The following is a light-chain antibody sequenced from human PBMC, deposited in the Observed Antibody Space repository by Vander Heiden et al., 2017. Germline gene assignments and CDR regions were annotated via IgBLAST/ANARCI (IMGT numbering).Light chain of an antibody. J-gene: IGKJ1*01. V-gene: IGKV1-5*01. CDR1: QSISSW. CDR3: QQYNSYPWT. CDR2: DAS. Sequence: DTQMTQSPSTLSASVGDRVTITCRASQSISSWLAWYQQKPGKAPKLLIYDASSLESGVPSRFSGSGSGTGFTLTISSLQPDDFATYYCQQYNSYPWTFGQGTKVEIK.